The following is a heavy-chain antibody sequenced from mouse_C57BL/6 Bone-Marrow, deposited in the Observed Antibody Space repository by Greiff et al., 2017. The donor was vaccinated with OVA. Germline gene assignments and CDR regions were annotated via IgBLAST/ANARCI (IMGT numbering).Heavy chain of an antibody. CDR1: GYTFTSYW. CDR2: IHPNSGST. J-gene: IGHJ4*01. D-gene: IGHD3-2*02. CDR3: ARQLRLRCYYAMDY. Sequence: VQLQQPGAELVKPGASVKLSCKASGYTFTSYWMHWVKQRPGQGLEWIGMIHPNSGSTNYNEKFKSKATLTVDKSSSTAYMQLSSLTSEDYAVYYCARQLRLRCYYAMDYWGQGTSVTVSS. V-gene: IGHV1-64*01.